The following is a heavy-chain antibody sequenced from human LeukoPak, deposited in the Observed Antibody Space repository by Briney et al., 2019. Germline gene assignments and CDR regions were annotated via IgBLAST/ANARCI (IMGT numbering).Heavy chain of an antibody. CDR1: GGSIRSSSYC. Sequence: PSETLSLTCTVSGGSIRSSSYCWGWLRQPPGKGLEYIGTFYSTGNTYYTGKTYSPPSLNSRVTITLDTSKNQFSLKLHSVTAADTAFYYCARIYSSGWYHWFDSWGQGTLVTVSS. CDR2: FYSTGNT. V-gene: IGHV4-39*07. D-gene: IGHD6-19*01. CDR3: ARIYSSGWYHWFDS. J-gene: IGHJ5*01.